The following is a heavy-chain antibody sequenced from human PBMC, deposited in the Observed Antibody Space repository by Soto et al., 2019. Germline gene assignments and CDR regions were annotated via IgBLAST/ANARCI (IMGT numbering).Heavy chain of an antibody. CDR2: LNPNTGNS. CDR1: GYTFTSYD. Sequence: QVQLVQSGAEVRKPGASVKVSCEASGYTFTSYDIYWVRQATGQGLEWMGWLNPNTGNSGYAQKVQRRITVTSDTSINTVHMELSSLRSEDTAVYYCARRAETNGWNGFGADKYYFDCWGQGTLVTVSS. D-gene: IGHD1-1*01. V-gene: IGHV1-8*01. J-gene: IGHJ4*02. CDR3: ARRAETNGWNGFGADKYYFDC.